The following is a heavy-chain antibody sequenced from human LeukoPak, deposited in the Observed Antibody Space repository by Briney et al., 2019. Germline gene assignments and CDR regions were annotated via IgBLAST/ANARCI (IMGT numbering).Heavy chain of an antibody. CDR1: GFTFSSYG. V-gene: IGHV3-30*02. CDR2: VRYDGSNK. Sequence: GGFLRLSCAASGFTFSSYGMHWVRQAPGKGLEWVAFVRYDGSNKYYADSVKGRFTISRDNSKNTLYLQMNSLRAEDTAVYYCAKDRVAGRGDFDYWGQGTLVTVSS. D-gene: IGHD6-19*01. CDR3: AKDRVAGRGDFDY. J-gene: IGHJ4*02.